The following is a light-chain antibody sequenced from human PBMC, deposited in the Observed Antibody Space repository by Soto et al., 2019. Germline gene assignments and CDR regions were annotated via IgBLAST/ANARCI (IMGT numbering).Light chain of an antibody. CDR3: QQSYSTPQT. CDR2: AAS. V-gene: IGKV1-39*01. J-gene: IGKJ1*01. Sequence: DIQITQSPSTLPASVGDGVTITCRASQSISSYLNWYQQKPGKAPKLLIYAASSLQSGVPSRFSGSGSGTDFTLTISSLQPEDFATYYCQQSYSTPQTFGQGTKV. CDR1: QSISSY.